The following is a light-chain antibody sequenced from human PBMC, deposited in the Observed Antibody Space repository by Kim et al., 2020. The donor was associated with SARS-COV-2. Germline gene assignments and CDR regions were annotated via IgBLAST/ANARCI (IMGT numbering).Light chain of an antibody. CDR1: QNIRSW. CDR2: DAS. CDR3: QQYRDFPYT. Sequence: DIQLTQSPSTLSASVGDRVTITCRASQNIRSWLAWYQQKLGEAPKLLIYDASTLEIGVPSRVSGSGSGTQFTLTISGLQPDDFATYFCQQYRDFPYTFGQGTKLEI. J-gene: IGKJ2*01. V-gene: IGKV1-5*03.